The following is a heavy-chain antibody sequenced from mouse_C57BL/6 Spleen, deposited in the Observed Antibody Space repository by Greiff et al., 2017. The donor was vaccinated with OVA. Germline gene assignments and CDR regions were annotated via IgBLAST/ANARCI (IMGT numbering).Heavy chain of an antibody. V-gene: IGHV5-6*01. J-gene: IGHJ2*01. D-gene: IGHD1-1*01. CDR3: ARHGLREDFDY. CDR2: ISSGGSYT. CDR1: GFTFSSYG. Sequence: EVLLVESGGDLVKPGGSLKLSCAASGFTFSSYGMSWVRQTPDKRLEWVATISSGGSYTYYPDSVKGRFTFSRDNAKNTLYLQMSSLKSEDTAMYYCARHGLREDFDYWGQGTTLTVSS.